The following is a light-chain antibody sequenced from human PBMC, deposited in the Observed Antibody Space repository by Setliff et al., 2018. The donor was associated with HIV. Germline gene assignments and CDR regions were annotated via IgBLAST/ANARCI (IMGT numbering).Light chain of an antibody. V-gene: IGLV2-23*01. J-gene: IGLJ1*01. Sequence: ALTQPASVSGSPGQSITISCTGTSGDVGRYNLVSWYQQQPDKPPKLMIYQASKRPSGVSNRFSGSKSGNTASLTISGLQAEDEADYYCCSNTGSNTYVFGTGTKVTVL. CDR3: CSNTGSNTYV. CDR1: SGDVGRYNL. CDR2: QAS.